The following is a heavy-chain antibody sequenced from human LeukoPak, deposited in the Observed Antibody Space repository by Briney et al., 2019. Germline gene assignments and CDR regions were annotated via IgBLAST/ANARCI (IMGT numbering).Heavy chain of an antibody. D-gene: IGHD3-10*01. CDR1: GFTFSSYA. J-gene: IGHJ6*02. CDR3: AKDSGSTHLWFGELLFYYYGMDV. V-gene: IGHV3-23*01. CDR2: ISGSGGST. Sequence: GGSLRLSCAASGFTFSSYAMSWVRQAPGKGLEWVSAISGSGGSTYYADSVKGRFTISRDNSKNTLYLQMNSLRAEDTAVYYCAKDSGSTHLWFGELLFYYYGMDVWGQGTTVTVSS.